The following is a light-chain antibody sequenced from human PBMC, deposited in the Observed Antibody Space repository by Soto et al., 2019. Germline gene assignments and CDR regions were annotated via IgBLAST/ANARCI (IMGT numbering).Light chain of an antibody. CDR3: QQRYNWPRFS. J-gene: IGKJ3*01. Sequence: EIVLTQSPATLSLSPGARATLSCRASQSLNNYLAWYQQKPGQAPRLLIYDASERATGVPARFSASGSGTDFTITISSLEPEDFAVYYCQQRYNWPRFSFGPGTKLDI. CDR1: QSLNNY. V-gene: IGKV3-11*01. CDR2: DAS.